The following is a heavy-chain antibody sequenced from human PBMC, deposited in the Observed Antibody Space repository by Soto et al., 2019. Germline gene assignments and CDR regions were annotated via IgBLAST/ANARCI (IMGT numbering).Heavy chain of an antibody. J-gene: IGHJ4*02. CDR1: GFTFSSYG. Sequence: PGGSLRLSCAASGFTFSSYGMHWVRQAPGKGLEWVAVISYDGSNKYYADSVKGRFTISRDNSKNTLYLQMNSLRAEDTAVYYCAKKTYYYDSSGYEAPDYWGQGTLVTVSS. CDR2: ISYDGSNK. V-gene: IGHV3-30*18. D-gene: IGHD3-22*01. CDR3: AKKTYYYDSSGYEAPDY.